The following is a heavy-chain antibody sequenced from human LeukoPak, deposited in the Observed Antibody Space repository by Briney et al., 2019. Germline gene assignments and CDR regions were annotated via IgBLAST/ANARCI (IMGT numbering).Heavy chain of an antibody. CDR1: GYTFTSYG. V-gene: IGHV1-18*04. CDR2: ISPYNGDI. J-gene: IGHJ4*02. Sequence: ASVKVSCKAYGYTFTSYGISWVRQAPGQGLEWMGWISPYNGDINYAQKLQGRVTMTTNTSTSTAYMELRSLRSDDTAVYYCAREDSLVGVGELKYWGQGTLVTVSS. D-gene: IGHD3-16*01. CDR3: AREDSLVGVGELKY.